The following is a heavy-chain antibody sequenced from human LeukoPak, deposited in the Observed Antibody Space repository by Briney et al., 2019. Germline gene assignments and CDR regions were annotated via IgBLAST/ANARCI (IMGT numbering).Heavy chain of an antibody. D-gene: IGHD6-6*01. CDR1: GYTLTGYY. CDR3: ARVPALQQLDEYYFDY. J-gene: IGHJ4*02. CDR2: INPNSGGT. V-gene: IGHV1-2*02. Sequence: ASVKLSCKASGYTLTGYYMHWVRQGPGQGLEWMGWINPNSGGTNYAQKFQGRVTMTRDTSISTAYMELSRLRSDDTAVYYCARVPALQQLDEYYFDYWGQGTLVTVSS.